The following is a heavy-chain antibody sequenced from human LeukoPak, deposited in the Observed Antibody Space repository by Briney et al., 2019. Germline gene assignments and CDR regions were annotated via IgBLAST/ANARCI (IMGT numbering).Heavy chain of an antibody. CDR3: ARQGYSSSDLDY. Sequence: SQTLSLTCTVSGGSISSANYYWSWIRQPAGEGLEWIGRIYTTGSTNYNPSLKSRVTISIDTSMNQFSLRLSSVTAADTAVYYCARQGYSSSDLDYWGQGILATVSS. CDR2: IYTTGST. D-gene: IGHD5-12*01. V-gene: IGHV4-61*02. CDR1: GGSISSANYY. J-gene: IGHJ4*02.